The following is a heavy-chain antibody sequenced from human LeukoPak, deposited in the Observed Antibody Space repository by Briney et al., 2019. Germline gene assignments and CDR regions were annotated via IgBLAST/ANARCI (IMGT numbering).Heavy chain of an antibody. Sequence: GRSLRLSCAASGFTFRNYDMHWVRQAPGKGLEWVAVIWYDGNNKNYADSVKGRFTISRDNSKNTLYLQMNSLRDEDTAVYYCARARRYRGSWYHDYWGQGSLVTVSS. CDR3: ARARRYRGSWYHDY. CDR2: IWYDGNNK. V-gene: IGHV3-33*01. CDR1: GFTFRNYD. D-gene: IGHD6-13*01. J-gene: IGHJ4*02.